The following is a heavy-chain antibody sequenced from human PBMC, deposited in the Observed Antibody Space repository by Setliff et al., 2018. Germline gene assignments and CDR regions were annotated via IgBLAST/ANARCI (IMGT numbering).Heavy chain of an antibody. J-gene: IGHJ5*02. V-gene: IGHV4-39*01. Sequence: SETLSLTCIVAGDSISNTGYYWGWIRQPPGKGLEWIGSIYYSGSTYYNPSLKSRITISVDTSKNQFSLKLTSVTAADTAVYYCARAPQYSNFWYALSWFDPWGQGTLVTVSS. D-gene: IGHD3-3*01. CDR1: GDSISNTGYY. CDR2: IYYSGST. CDR3: ARAPQYSNFWYALSWFDP.